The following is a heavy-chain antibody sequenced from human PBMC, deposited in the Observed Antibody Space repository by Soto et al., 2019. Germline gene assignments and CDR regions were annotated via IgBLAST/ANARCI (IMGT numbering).Heavy chain of an antibody. D-gene: IGHD3-22*01. V-gene: IGHV1-24*01. CDR1: GYTLTELS. CDR3: AISTITMIVVGAFDI. J-gene: IGHJ3*02. CDR2: FDPEVGET. Sequence: ASVKVSCKVSGYTLTELSMHWVRQAPGKGLEWMGGFDPEVGETIYAQKFQGRVTMTEDTSTNTAYMELSSLRSEDTAVYYCAISTITMIVVGAFDIWGQGTMVTVSS.